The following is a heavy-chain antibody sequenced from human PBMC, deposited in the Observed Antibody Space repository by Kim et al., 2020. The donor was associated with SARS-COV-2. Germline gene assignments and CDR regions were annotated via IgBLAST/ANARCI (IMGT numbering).Heavy chain of an antibody. CDR2: IYYSGST. V-gene: IGHV4-39*01. J-gene: IGHJ4*02. CDR3: ASGAYYDFWSGPSV. CDR1: GGSISSSSYY. Sequence: SETLSLTCTVSGGSISSSSYYWGWIRQPPGKGLEWIGSIYYSGSTYYNPSLKSRVTISVDTSKNQFSLKLSSVTAADTAVYYCASGAYYDFWSGPSVWGQGTLVTVSS. D-gene: IGHD3-3*01.